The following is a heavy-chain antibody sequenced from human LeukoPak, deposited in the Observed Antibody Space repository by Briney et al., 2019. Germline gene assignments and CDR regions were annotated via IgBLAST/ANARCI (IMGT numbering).Heavy chain of an antibody. CDR2: ISSSGSTI. CDR1: GFTFSSYN. CDR3: ARDMSLLWFGDPFDY. J-gene: IGHJ4*02. V-gene: IGHV3-48*02. D-gene: IGHD3-10*01. Sequence: GGSLRLSCAASGFTFSSYNMNWVRQAPGKGLEWVSCISSSGSTIYYADSVKGRFTISRDNARNSLFLQMNSLRDEDTAVYYCARDMSLLWFGDPFDYWGQGTLVTVSS.